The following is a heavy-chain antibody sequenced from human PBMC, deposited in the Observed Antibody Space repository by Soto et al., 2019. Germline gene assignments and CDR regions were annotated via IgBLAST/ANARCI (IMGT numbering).Heavy chain of an antibody. CDR3: ARGGLKSYWFDP. CDR1: GFTFSTYW. CDR2: TKGDASTT. D-gene: IGHD3-10*01. Sequence: EVQLVESGGGLVQPGGSLRLSCAASGFTFSTYWMHWVRQAPEKGLVWVSRTKGDASTTSYADSVQGRFTISRDNAKNTLYLQMNSLRADEDTAVYYCARGGLKSYWFDPWGQGTLVTVSS. V-gene: IGHV3-74*01. J-gene: IGHJ5*02.